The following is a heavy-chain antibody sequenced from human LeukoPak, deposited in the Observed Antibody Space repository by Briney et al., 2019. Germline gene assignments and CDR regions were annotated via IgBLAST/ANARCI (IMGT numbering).Heavy chain of an antibody. J-gene: IGHJ5*02. Sequence: ASVKVSCEASGYTFTSYAMHWVRQAPGQRLEWMGWINAGNGNTKYSQKFQGRVTITRDTSASTAYMELSSLRSEDTAVYYCARDRRTTHNWFDPWGQGTLVTVSS. V-gene: IGHV1-3*01. D-gene: IGHD1-7*01. CDR1: GYTFTSYA. CDR3: ARDRRTTHNWFDP. CDR2: INAGNGNT.